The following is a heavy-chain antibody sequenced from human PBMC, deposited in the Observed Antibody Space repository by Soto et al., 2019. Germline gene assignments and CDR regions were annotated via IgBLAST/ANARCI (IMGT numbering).Heavy chain of an antibody. CDR3: ARDRYDTLTGLRAFDV. J-gene: IGHJ3*01. Sequence: ASVKVSCKGSGFTFSGCYIYWVRQAPGQGLEWMAYINPNSGGTNYAQHFQGRVTVTRDTSINTVYMELTRLRSDDTAVYFCARDRYDTLTGLRAFDVWGRGTMVTVSS. V-gene: IGHV1-2*02. CDR1: GFTFSGCY. CDR2: INPNSGGT. D-gene: IGHD3-9*01.